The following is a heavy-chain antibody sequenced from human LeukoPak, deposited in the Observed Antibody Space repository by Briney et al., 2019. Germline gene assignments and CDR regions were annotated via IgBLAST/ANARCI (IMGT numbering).Heavy chain of an antibody. V-gene: IGHV6-1*01. Sequence: SQTLSLTCDISGDSVSGNIVAWNWIRQSPSRGLEWLGRTNYRSKWYNDYAVSVRGRVTINPDTSKNRFSLQLDSVTPEDTAVYYCARGSSGSFDYWGQGTLVTVSS. J-gene: IGHJ4*02. CDR1: GDSVSGNIVA. CDR2: TNYRSKWYN. D-gene: IGHD6-19*01. CDR3: ARGSSGSFDY.